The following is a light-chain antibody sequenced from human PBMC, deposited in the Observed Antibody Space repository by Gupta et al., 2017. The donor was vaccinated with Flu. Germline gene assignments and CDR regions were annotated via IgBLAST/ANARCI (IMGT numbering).Light chain of an antibody. CDR3: QRRDGTPFT. CDR1: QRISSY. J-gene: IGKJ4*01. V-gene: IGKV1-39*01. CDR2: AAS. Sequence: PSYPYASVGDRVTITSRASQRISSYFNCHQQNAGKAPKLLIYAASRAQSRLPSRISSSAYATDITLTISMRPPEDFANYCCQRRDGTPFTFGRGTXVEIK.